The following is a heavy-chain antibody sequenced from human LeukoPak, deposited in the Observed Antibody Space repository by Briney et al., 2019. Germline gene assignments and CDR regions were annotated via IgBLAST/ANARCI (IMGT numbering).Heavy chain of an antibody. D-gene: IGHD3/OR15-3a*01. V-gene: IGHV3-30*04. CDR2: TSYDGSNK. CDR1: GFTFSSYA. J-gene: IGHJ4*02. Sequence: GGSLRLSCAASGFTFSSYAMHWVRQAPGKGLEWVAVTSYDGSNKYYADSVKGRFTISRGNSKNTLYLQMNSLRAEDTAVYYCARGTWRQSFDYWGQGTLVTVSS. CDR3: ARGTWRQSFDY.